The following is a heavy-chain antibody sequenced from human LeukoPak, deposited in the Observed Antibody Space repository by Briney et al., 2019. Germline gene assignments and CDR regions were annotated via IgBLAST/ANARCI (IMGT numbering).Heavy chain of an antibody. Sequence: GGSLRLSCAASGFTFSSYEMSWVRQAPGKGLEWVSVIYSGGSTYYSDSVTGRFTISRDNSKKTLYLQMNSLRAEDTAVYYCAREKGYCSGGSCYSWAFDIWGQGTMVTVSS. D-gene: IGHD2-15*01. CDR2: IYSGGST. CDR3: AREKGYCSGGSCYSWAFDI. CDR1: GFTFSSYE. V-gene: IGHV3-66*02. J-gene: IGHJ3*02.